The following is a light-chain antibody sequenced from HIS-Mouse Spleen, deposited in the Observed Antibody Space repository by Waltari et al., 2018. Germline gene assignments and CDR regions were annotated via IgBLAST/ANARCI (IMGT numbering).Light chain of an antibody. CDR3: QVWDSSSDPV. Sequence: SYVLTQPPSVSVAPGKTARITCGGNNIGSKSVHWYQQKPGQAPVLVVYDDGDRPSGIPERFSGSNSGNTATLTISRVEAGDEADYYCQVWDSSSDPVFGGGTKLTVL. CDR1: NIGSKS. V-gene: IGLV3-21*03. J-gene: IGLJ2*01. CDR2: DDG.